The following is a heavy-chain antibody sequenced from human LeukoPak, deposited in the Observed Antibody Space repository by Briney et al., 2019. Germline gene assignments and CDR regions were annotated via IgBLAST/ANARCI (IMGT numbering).Heavy chain of an antibody. D-gene: IGHD3-22*01. CDR1: GFTFSSYV. Sequence: PGGSLRLSCAASGFTFSSYVMNWVRQAPGKGPEWVSSISSSSSYIYYADSVKGRFTISRDNAKNSLYLQMNSLRAEDTAVYYCATPHYYDSSGYYGNFDYWGQGTLVTVSS. CDR3: ATPHYYDSSGYYGNFDY. V-gene: IGHV3-21*01. J-gene: IGHJ4*02. CDR2: ISSSSSYI.